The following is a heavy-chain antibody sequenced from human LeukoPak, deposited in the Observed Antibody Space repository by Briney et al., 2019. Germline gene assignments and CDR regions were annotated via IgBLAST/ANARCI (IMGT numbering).Heavy chain of an antibody. V-gene: IGHV1-46*01. CDR1: GYTFTSYY. J-gene: IGHJ3*02. D-gene: IGHD3-10*01. CDR2: INPSGGST. Sequence: GASVKVSCKASGYTFTSYYMHWVRQAPGQGLEWMGIINPSGGSTSYAQKLQGRVTMTTDTSTSTAYMELRSLRSDDTAVYYCAREAEGWTYYYGSGSFYDAFDIWGQGTMVTVSS. CDR3: AREAEGWTYYYGSGSFYDAFDI.